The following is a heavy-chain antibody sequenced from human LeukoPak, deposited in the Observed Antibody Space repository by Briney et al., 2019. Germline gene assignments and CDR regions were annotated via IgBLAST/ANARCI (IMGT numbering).Heavy chain of an antibody. V-gene: IGHV3-30*03. CDR2: ISYDGSNK. CDR3: ATGVRRSYYDRSGAFDI. Sequence: GGSLRLSCAASGFTFSSYGMHWVRQAPGKGLEWVAVISYDGSNKYYADSVKGRFTISRDNSKNTLYLQMNSLRSEDTAVYYCATGVRRSYYDRSGAFDIWGQGTMVTVSS. D-gene: IGHD3-22*01. CDR1: GFTFSSYG. J-gene: IGHJ3*02.